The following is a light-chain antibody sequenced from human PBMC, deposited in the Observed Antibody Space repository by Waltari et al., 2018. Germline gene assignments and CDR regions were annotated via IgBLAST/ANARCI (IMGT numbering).Light chain of an antibody. CDR3: CSYAGSSTFV. J-gene: IGLJ2*01. Sequence: QSALTQPASVSGSPGQSITISCTGTSSDVVSYNLVPWYQQHPDKAPKLMIYAVSTRPAGVSNRFSGSKSSNTASLTISGLQAEDEADYYCCSYAGSSTFVFGGGTKLTVL. V-gene: IGLV2-23*02. CDR2: AVS. CDR1: SSDVVSYNL.